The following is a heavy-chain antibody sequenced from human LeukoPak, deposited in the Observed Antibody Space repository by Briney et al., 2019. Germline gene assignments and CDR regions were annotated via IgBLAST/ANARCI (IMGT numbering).Heavy chain of an antibody. CDR3: ARDRPYYDYVWGSYRRSGYFDY. D-gene: IGHD3-16*02. Sequence: PGGSLRLSCAASGFTFSSYSMNWVRQAPGKGLEWVSYISSSSSTIYYADSVKGRFTISRDNAKNSLYLQMNSLRAEDTAVYYCARDRPYYDYVWGSYRRSGYFDYWGQGTLVTVSS. J-gene: IGHJ4*02. V-gene: IGHV3-48*01. CDR1: GFTFSSYS. CDR2: ISSSSSTI.